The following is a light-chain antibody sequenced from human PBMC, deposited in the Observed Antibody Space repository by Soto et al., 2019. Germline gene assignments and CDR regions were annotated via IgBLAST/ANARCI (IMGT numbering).Light chain of an antibody. V-gene: IGLV4-69*01. Sequence: QPVLTQSPSASASLGASVKLTCTLSSGHSSYAIAWHQQQPEKGPRYLMKLNSDGSHSKGDGIPDRFSGSSSGAERYLIISSLQSEDEADYYCQTWGSVTVVFGGGTQLTVL. J-gene: IGLJ2*01. CDR3: QTWGSVTVV. CDR1: SGHSSYA. CDR2: LNSDGSH.